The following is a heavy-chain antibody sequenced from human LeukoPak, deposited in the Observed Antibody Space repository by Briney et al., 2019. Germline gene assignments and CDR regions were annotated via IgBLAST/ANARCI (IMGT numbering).Heavy chain of an antibody. CDR2: LYPGDSDT. J-gene: IGHJ5*02. CDR3: GRFSGSGGELDP. Sequence: GESLKISCKGSGYSFTSHWIGWVRLMPGKVLEWMGMLYPGDSDTRYSPSFQGQVTISADKSINTAYLQWSSLKASDTAMYYCGRFSGSGGELDPWGQGTLVTVSS. CDR1: GYSFTSHW. V-gene: IGHV5-51*01. D-gene: IGHD3-10*01.